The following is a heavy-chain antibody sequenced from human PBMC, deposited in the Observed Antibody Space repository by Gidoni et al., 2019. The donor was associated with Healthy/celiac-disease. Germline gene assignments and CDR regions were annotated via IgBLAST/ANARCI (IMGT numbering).Heavy chain of an antibody. CDR3: AKFEGLRWYQDY. CDR1: GFTFSSYG. D-gene: IGHD4-17*01. V-gene: IGHV3-30*18. CDR2: ISYDGSNK. J-gene: IGHJ4*02. Sequence: QVQLVESGGGVVPPVSSLRPSCADSGFTFSSYGKHWVRPAPGKGLEWVAVISYDGSNKYYADSVKGRFTITRDNSKNTLYLQMNSLRAEDTAVYYCAKFEGLRWYQDYWGQGTLVTVSS.